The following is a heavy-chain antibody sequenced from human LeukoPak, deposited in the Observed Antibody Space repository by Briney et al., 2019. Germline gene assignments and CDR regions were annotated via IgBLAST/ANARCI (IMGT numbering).Heavy chain of an antibody. CDR3: ARGGGHYYDSSGYLPDWFDP. Sequence: SSETLSLTCTVSGGSISSYYWSWLRQPAGKGLEWIGRIYTSGSTNYNPSLKSRVTMSVDTSKNQFSLKLSSVTAADTAVYCCARGGGHYYDSSGYLPDWFDPWGQGTLVTVSS. CDR1: GGSISSYY. J-gene: IGHJ5*02. V-gene: IGHV4-4*07. CDR2: IYTSGST. D-gene: IGHD3-22*01.